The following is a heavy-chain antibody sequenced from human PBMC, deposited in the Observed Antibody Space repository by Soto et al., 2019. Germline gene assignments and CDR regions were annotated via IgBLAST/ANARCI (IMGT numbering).Heavy chain of an antibody. J-gene: IGHJ4*02. CDR1: GFTFSNAW. D-gene: IGHD4-17*01. CDR3: TTAPPPFGDYVPPHGY. V-gene: IGHV3-15*01. CDR2: IKSKTDGGTT. Sequence: EVQLVESGGGLVKPGGSLRLSCAASGFTFSNAWMSWVRQAPGKGLEWVGRIKSKTDGGTTDYAAPVKGRFTISRDDSKNTLYLQMNSLKTEDTAVYYCTTAPPPFGDYVPPHGYWGLGTLVTVSS.